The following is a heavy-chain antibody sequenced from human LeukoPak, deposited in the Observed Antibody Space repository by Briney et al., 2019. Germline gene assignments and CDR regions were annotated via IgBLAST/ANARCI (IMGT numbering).Heavy chain of an antibody. J-gene: IGHJ3*02. CDR1: GYSISSGYY. CDR3: ARENVEMATISHAFDI. D-gene: IGHD5-24*01. V-gene: IGHV4-38-2*02. Sequence: SETLSLTCAVSGYSISSGYYWGWIRQPPGKGLEWIGSMYHSGSTYYNPSLKSRVTISVDTSKNQFSLKVASVTAADTAVYYCARENVEMATISHAFDIWGQGTMVTVSS. CDR2: MYHSGST.